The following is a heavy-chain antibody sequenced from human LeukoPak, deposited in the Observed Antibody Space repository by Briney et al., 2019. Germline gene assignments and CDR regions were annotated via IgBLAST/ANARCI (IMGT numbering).Heavy chain of an antibody. D-gene: IGHD5-12*01. CDR2: IYSGGST. J-gene: IGHJ4*02. Sequence: GGSLRLSYAAFGFTVSSNYMSWVRQAPGKGLEWVSIIYSGGSTYYADSVKGRFTISRDNSKNTLYLQMNSLRAEDTAVYYCARANSGYDSFDYWGQGTLVTVSS. V-gene: IGHV3-53*01. CDR1: GFTVSSNY. CDR3: ARANSGYDSFDY.